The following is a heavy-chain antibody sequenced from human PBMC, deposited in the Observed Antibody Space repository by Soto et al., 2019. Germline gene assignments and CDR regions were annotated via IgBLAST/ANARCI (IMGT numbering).Heavy chain of an antibody. V-gene: IGHV4-34*01. CDR3: ARDPPPVYYDFWSGYPHAFDI. CDR2: INHSGST. CDR1: GGSFSGYY. Sequence: XGTLCLTCAVYGGSFSGYYWSWIRQPPGKGLEWIGEINHSGSTNYNPSLKSRVTISVDTSKNQFSLKLSSVTAADTAVYYCARDPPPVYYDFWSGYPHAFDIWGQGTMVTVSS. D-gene: IGHD3-3*01. J-gene: IGHJ3*02.